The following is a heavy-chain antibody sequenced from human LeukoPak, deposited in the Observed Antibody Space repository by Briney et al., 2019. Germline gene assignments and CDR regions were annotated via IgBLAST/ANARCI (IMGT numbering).Heavy chain of an antibody. Sequence: GGSLRLSCAASGFTFSTYAMSWVRQAPGKGPEWVSAISGSGGSTYYGDSVKGRFTISRDNSKNTLYLQLNRLRAEDTAVYYCAKHEGSSGSYCHFHYWGQGTLVTVSS. CDR1: GFTFSTYA. CDR3: AKHEGSSGSYCHFHY. D-gene: IGHD3-10*01. V-gene: IGHV3-23*01. CDR2: ISGSGGST. J-gene: IGHJ4*02.